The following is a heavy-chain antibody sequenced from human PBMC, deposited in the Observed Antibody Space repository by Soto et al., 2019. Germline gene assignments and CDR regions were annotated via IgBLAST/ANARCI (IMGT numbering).Heavy chain of an antibody. CDR3: ARDTVYGRLPLDH. V-gene: IGHV3-30*03. CDR1: GFTLSSYG. D-gene: IGHD2-8*01. Sequence: QVQLVESGGGVVQPGRSLRLSCAVSGFTLSSYGMHWVRQAPGKGLEWVAVMSYDESKKYYADSVKGRFTISRDNSKNTLYLQMNSLRDEDTAVYLCARDTVYGRLPLDHWGQGTLVTVSS. CDR2: MSYDESKK. J-gene: IGHJ4*02.